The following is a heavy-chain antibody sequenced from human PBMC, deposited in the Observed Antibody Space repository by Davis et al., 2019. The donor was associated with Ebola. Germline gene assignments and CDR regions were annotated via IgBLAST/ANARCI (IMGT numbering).Heavy chain of an antibody. CDR3: TRGIARRRSGSWFDP. CDR1: GYTFTTYD. D-gene: IGHD2-15*01. J-gene: IGHJ5*02. CDR2: MNPDSGNT. Sequence: VKVSCKASGYTFTTYDINWVRQATGHGLEWMGWMNPDSGNTGYAQKFQGRVTMTRDTSITTAYMELSSLSSDDTAVYYCTRGIARRRSGSWFDPWGQGTPVTVSS. V-gene: IGHV1-8*01.